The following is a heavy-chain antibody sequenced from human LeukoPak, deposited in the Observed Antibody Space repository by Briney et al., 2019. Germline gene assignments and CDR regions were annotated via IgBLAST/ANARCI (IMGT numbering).Heavy chain of an antibody. D-gene: IGHD3-22*01. CDR1: GGSFSDYY. CDR3: ARHYETSGYYFDY. CDR2: IDHSGST. V-gene: IGHV4-34*01. J-gene: IGHJ4*02. Sequence: PSETLSLTCAVYGGSFSDYYWSWIRQPPGKGLDWIGEIDHSGSTNYNPSLKSRVTISVDTSKNQFSLKLSSVTAADTAVYYCARHYETSGYYFDYWGQGSLVTVSS.